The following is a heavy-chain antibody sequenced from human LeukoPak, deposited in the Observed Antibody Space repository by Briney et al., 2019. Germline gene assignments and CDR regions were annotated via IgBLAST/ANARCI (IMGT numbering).Heavy chain of an antibody. V-gene: IGHV4-59*01. Sequence: SETLCLTCTVSGGSISSYYWSWIRQPPGKGLEWIGYIYYSGSTNYNPSLKSRVTISVDTSKNQFSLKLSSVTAADTAVYYCARDGIAVAGLDYWGQGTLVTVSS. CDR3: ARDGIAVAGLDY. CDR2: IYYSGST. D-gene: IGHD6-19*01. J-gene: IGHJ4*02. CDR1: GGSISSYY.